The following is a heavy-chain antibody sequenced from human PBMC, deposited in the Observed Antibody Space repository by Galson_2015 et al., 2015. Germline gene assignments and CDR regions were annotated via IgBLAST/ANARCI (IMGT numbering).Heavy chain of an antibody. V-gene: IGHV4-39*06. CDR1: GGSISSRSYY. D-gene: IGHD3-10*01. J-gene: IGHJ5*02. Sequence: ETLSLTCTVSGGSISSRSYYWGWIRQPPGKGLECIGTIYYSGNTYYNPSLKSRVTISVDTSKNQFTLNLSAVTAADTAVYYCASPYYYGSDNYYTPPRFDPWGQGTLVTVSS. CDR3: ASPYYYGSDNYYTPPRFDP. CDR2: IYYSGNT.